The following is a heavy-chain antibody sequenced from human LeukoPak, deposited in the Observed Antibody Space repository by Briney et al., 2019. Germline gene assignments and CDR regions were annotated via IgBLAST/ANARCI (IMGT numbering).Heavy chain of an antibody. CDR3: AKDPPNMTMVTGGNYFDY. CDR1: GFAFSNYA. CDR2: IIGSGAGA. D-gene: IGHD4/OR15-4a*01. J-gene: IGHJ4*02. V-gene: IGHV3-23*01. Sequence: GGSLRLSCAASGFAFSNYAINWVRQSPGKGLEWVSAIIGSGAGAYYADSVKGRFTISRDNSKNTLYLQMNSLRAEDTAVYYCAKDPPNMTMVTGGNYFDYWGQGALVTVSS.